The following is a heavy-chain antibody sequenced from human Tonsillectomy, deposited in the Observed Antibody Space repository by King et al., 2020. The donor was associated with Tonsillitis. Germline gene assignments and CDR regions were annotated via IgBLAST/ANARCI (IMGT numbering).Heavy chain of an antibody. Sequence: VQLVQSGAEVKKPGESLKISCEGSGYSFTSYWIGWVRQMPGKGLEWMGIIYPGDSDTRYSPSFQGQVTISADKSISTAYLQWSSLKASDTAMYYCARSILIQQWLARRAGRSDYWGQGTLVTVSS. J-gene: IGHJ4*02. V-gene: IGHV5-51*01. CDR2: IYPGDSDT. D-gene: IGHD6-19*01. CDR3: ARSILIQQWLARRAGRSDY. CDR1: GYSFTSYW.